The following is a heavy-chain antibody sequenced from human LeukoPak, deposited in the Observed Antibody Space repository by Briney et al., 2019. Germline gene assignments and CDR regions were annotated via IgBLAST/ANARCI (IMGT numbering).Heavy chain of an antibody. D-gene: IGHD6-19*01. Sequence: PSETLSLTCAVYGGSFSGYYWSWIRQPPGKGLEWIGDINHSGSTNYNPSLKSRVTISVDTSKNQFSLKLSSVTAADTAVYYCARRGIAVAGRWFDPWGQGTLVTVSS. CDR1: GGSFSGYY. J-gene: IGHJ5*02. V-gene: IGHV4-34*01. CDR3: ARRGIAVAGRWFDP. CDR2: INHSGST.